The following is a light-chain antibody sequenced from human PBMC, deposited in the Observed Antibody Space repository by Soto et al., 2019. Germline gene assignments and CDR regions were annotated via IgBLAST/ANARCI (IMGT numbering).Light chain of an antibody. CDR2: AAS. CDR1: QSISSS. Sequence: DIQMTQSPSSLSASVGDRVTITCRASQSISSSLNWYQQKPGKAPKLLIYAASSLHSGVPSRFSGSGSGTDFTLTISSLQTEDFATYYCQQSYSTPYTFGQGTKLELK. V-gene: IGKV1-39*01. CDR3: QQSYSTPYT. J-gene: IGKJ2*01.